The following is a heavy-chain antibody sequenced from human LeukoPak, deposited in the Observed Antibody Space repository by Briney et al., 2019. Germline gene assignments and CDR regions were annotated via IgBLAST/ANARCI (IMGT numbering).Heavy chain of an antibody. CDR1: GFTFSSYG. D-gene: IGHD1-26*01. CDR2: ISYDGSNK. V-gene: IGHV3-30*03. J-gene: IGHJ6*03. CDR3: ARDIVSGSYLGYMDV. Sequence: GGSLRLSCPASGFTFSSYGVHWVRQAPGKGLEGVAVISYDGSNKYYADSVKGRFTISRDNSKNTLYLQMNSLRAEDTAVYYCARDIVSGSYLGYMDVWGKGTTVTVSS.